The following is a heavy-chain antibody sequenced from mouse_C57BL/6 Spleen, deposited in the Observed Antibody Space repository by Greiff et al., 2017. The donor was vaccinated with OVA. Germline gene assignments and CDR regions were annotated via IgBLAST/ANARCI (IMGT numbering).Heavy chain of an antibody. V-gene: IGHV1-64*01. D-gene: IGHD1-1*01. Sequence: VQLQQPGAELVKPGASVKLSCKASGYTFTSYWMHWVKQRPGQGLEWIGMIHPNSGSTNYNEKFKSKATLTVDKSSSTAYMQLSSLTSEDSAVYYCSYYYGSSGWYFDVWGTGTTVTVSS. CDR1: GYTFTSYW. CDR2: IHPNSGST. CDR3: SYYYGSSGWYFDV. J-gene: IGHJ1*03.